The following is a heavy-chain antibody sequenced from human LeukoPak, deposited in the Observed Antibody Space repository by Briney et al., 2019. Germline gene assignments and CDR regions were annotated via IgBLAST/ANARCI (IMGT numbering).Heavy chain of an antibody. Sequence: SETLSPTCTVSGGSISSYYWSWIRQPPGKGLEWIGYIYYSGSTNYSPSLRSRVTISVDTSKNQFSLKLNSVTAADTAVYYCAREGSAARSPYFDSWGQGTLVTVSS. J-gene: IGHJ4*02. D-gene: IGHD6-13*01. CDR3: AREGSAARSPYFDS. V-gene: IGHV4-59*01. CDR1: GGSISSYY. CDR2: IYYSGST.